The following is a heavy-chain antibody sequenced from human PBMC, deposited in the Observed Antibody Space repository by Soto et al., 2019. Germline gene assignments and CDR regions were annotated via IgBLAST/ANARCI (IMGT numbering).Heavy chain of an antibody. D-gene: IGHD3-22*01. CDR3: AKGAEVVMNYYYGVDV. J-gene: IGHJ6*02. V-gene: IGHV3-23*01. Sequence: LRLSCAASGFTFSNYAMSWVRQAPGKGLEWVSAISGSGGITYYADSVKGRFTISRDNSKSTLYLQMNSLRAEDTAAYYCAKGAEVVMNYYYGVDVWGQGTTVTVSS. CDR1: GFTFSNYA. CDR2: ISGSGGIT.